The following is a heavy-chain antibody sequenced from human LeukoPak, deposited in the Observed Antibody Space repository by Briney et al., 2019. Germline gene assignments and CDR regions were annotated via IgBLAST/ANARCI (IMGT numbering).Heavy chain of an antibody. V-gene: IGHV3-21*01. Sequence: GGSLRLSCAASGFTFSSYSMNWVRQAPGKGLEWVSSISSSSSYIYYADSVKGRFTISRDNSKNTLYLQMNSLRAEDTALYYCARDLGGSGSYYTGTDNWFDPWGQGTLVTVSS. CDR1: GFTFSSYS. D-gene: IGHD3-10*01. CDR3: ARDLGGSGSYYTGTDNWFDP. J-gene: IGHJ5*02. CDR2: ISSSSSYI.